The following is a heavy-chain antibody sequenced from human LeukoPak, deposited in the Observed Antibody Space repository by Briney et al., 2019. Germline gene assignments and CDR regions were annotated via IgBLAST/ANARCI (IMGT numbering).Heavy chain of an antibody. CDR3: ARGPTITYYEGSGYYYFDY. V-gene: IGHV3-11*06. CDR2: IRRSSSYT. D-gene: IGHD3-22*01. CDR1: GFTLSDYY. Sequence: GGSLRLSCVASGFTLSDYYMSWIRQAPGRGLEWVSYIRRSSSYTNYADSVKGRFTISRDNAKNSLYLQMNSLRAEDTAVYYCARGPTITYYEGSGYYYFDYWGQGTLVTVSS. J-gene: IGHJ4*02.